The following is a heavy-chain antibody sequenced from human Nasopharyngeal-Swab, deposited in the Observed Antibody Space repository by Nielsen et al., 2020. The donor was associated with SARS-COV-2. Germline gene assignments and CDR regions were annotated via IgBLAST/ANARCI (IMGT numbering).Heavy chain of an antibody. CDR2: IYYSGST. J-gene: IGHJ3*02. Sequence: GSLRLSCTVSGGSISSSSYYWGWIRQPPGKGLEWIGSIYYSGSTYYNPSLKSRVTISVDTSKNQFSLKLSSVTAADTAVYYCARGRYYDILGDAFDIWGQGTMVTVSS. V-gene: IGHV4-39*07. CDR1: GGSISSSSYY. D-gene: IGHD3-9*01. CDR3: ARGRYYDILGDAFDI.